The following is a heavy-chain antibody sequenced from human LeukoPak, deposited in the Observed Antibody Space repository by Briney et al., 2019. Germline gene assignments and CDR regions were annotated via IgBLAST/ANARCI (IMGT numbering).Heavy chain of an antibody. D-gene: IGHD3-22*01. CDR3: SRGLDSRKLGY. CDR2: IHPSGML. CDR1: GASFNSDDQY. J-gene: IGHJ4*02. V-gene: IGHV4-31*03. Sequence: PSETLSPTCTVSGASFNSDDQYWNWIRQSPGKGLEWIGSIHPSGMLYNNPSLESRVTMSRDTSKNQFSLNQNSVTAADTAVYFCSRGLDSRKLGYWGQGILVTVSS.